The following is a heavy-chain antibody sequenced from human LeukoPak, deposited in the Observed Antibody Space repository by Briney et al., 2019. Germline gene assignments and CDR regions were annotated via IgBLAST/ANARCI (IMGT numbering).Heavy chain of an antibody. CDR2: IWYDGSNK. Sequence: GGSLRLSCAASGFTFSSYGMHWVRQAPCKGLEWVAGIWYDGSNKYYAGSVKGRFTISRDNSKNTLYLQMNSLRAEDTAVYYCARDGVVVVPAAMRGYYYYYGMDVWGQGTTVTVSS. D-gene: IGHD2-2*01. J-gene: IGHJ6*02. V-gene: IGHV3-33*01. CDR3: ARDGVVVVPAAMRGYYYYYGMDV. CDR1: GFTFSSYG.